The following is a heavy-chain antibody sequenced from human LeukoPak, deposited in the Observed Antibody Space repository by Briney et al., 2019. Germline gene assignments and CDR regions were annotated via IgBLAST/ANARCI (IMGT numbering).Heavy chain of an antibody. Sequence: GGSLRLSCAASGFTFSDYYMSWIRQAPGKGLEWVSSISSSSSYIYYADSVKGRFTISRDNAKNSLYLQMNSLRAEDTAVYYCARDLGVITTYFDYWGQGTLVTVSS. CDR1: GFTFSDYY. CDR2: ISSSSSYI. D-gene: IGHD3-3*01. CDR3: ARDLGVITTYFDY. V-gene: IGHV3-11*06. J-gene: IGHJ4*02.